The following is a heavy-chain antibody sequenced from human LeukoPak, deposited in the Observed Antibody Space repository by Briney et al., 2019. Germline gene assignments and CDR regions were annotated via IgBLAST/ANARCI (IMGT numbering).Heavy chain of an antibody. V-gene: IGHV3-11*01. D-gene: IGHD6-19*01. CDR1: GFTFSDYY. Sequence: GGSLRLSCAASGFTFSDYYMSWIRQAPGKGLEWVSYISSSGSTIYYADSVKGRFTISRDSAKNSLYLQMNSLRAEDTAVYYCASVPLYSSGWYERDDETWGQGTLVTVSS. J-gene: IGHJ4*02. CDR3: ASVPLYSSGWYERDDET. CDR2: ISSSGSTI.